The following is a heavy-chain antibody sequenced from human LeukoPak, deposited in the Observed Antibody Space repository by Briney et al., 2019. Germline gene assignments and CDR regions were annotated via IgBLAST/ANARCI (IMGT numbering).Heavy chain of an antibody. D-gene: IGHD5-18*01. Sequence: SETLSLTCTVSGGSLNSYYWSWIRQPPGKGLELIAYFSSTGSTNYNPSLKSRVTISVDTSKNQFSLKLSSVPAADTAVYYCARANTAMSVWGQGTLVTVSS. CDR2: FSSTGST. V-gene: IGHV4-59*01. J-gene: IGHJ4*02. CDR1: GGSLNSYY. CDR3: ARANTAMSV.